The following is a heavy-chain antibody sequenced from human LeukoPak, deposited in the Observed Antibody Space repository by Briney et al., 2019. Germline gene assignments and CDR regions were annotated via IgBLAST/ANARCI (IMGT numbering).Heavy chain of an antibody. Sequence: RSLRLSCAASGFTFSSYGMHWVRQAPGKGLEWVTNIKPDGSEKYYVDSVKGRFTISRDNAKNSLYLQMNSLRAEDTALYYCARDTVGVTDYWGQGTLVTVSS. J-gene: IGHJ4*02. D-gene: IGHD1-26*01. CDR3: ARDTVGVTDY. CDR1: GFTFSSYG. CDR2: IKPDGSEK. V-gene: IGHV3-7*01.